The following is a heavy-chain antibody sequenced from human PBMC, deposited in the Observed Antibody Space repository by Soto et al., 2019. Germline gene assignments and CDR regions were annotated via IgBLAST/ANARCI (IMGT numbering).Heavy chain of an antibody. CDR2: IYHSGST. CDR1: GGSISSGGYS. J-gene: IGHJ3*02. V-gene: IGHV4-30-2*01. D-gene: IGHD3-3*01. CDR3: AREGITILKRGAFDI. Sequence: QLQLQESGSGLVKPSQTLFLTCAVSGGSISSGGYSWSWIRQPPGKGLEWIGYIYHSGSTYYNPSLKSRVTISVDRSKNQFSLKLSSVTAADTAVYYCAREGITILKRGAFDIWGQGTMVTVSS.